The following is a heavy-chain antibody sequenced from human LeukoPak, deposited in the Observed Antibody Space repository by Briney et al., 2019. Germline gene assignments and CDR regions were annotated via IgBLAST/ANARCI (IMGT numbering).Heavy chain of an antibody. V-gene: IGHV4-34*01. Sequence: PSETLSLTCAVYGGSFSGYYWSWIRQPSGKGLEWIGEINHSGSTNYNPSLKSRVTISVDTSKNQFSLKLSSVTAADTAVYYCAAYYYDSSGYYYVYWGQGTLVTVSS. CDR1: GGSFSGYY. J-gene: IGHJ4*02. CDR3: AAYYYDSSGYYYVY. CDR2: INHSGST. D-gene: IGHD3-22*01.